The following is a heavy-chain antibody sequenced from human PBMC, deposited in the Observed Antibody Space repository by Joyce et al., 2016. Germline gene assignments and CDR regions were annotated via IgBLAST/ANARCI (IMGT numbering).Heavy chain of an antibody. V-gene: IGHV4-34*01. Sequence: QVQLQEWGAGLLKPSETLSLTCAVYGGSLSGYYWSWIRQAPGMGVEWVGEVNDRGRSNYNPSLKSRAPTSMDPSKNQFSLGLTTGTGADTAVYFCARARRGIILARGEMGEYLQHWGRGTVVIVSS. CDR1: GGSLSGYY. J-gene: IGHJ1*01. D-gene: IGHD3-10*01. CDR3: ARARRGIILARGEMGEYLQH. CDR2: VNDRGRS.